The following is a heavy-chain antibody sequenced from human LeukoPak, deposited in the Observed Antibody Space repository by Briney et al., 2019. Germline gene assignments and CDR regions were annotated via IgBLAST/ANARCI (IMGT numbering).Heavy chain of an antibody. CDR1: GGSFSGYY. V-gene: IGHV4-34*01. Sequence: SETLSLTCAVYGGSFSGYYWSWIRQPPGKGLEWIGEINHSGSTNYNPSLKSRVTISVDTSKNQFSLKLSSVTAADTAVYYCARRIAAAGNDAFDIWGQGTMVTVSS. CDR3: ARRIAAAGNDAFDI. J-gene: IGHJ3*02. D-gene: IGHD6-13*01. CDR2: INHSGST.